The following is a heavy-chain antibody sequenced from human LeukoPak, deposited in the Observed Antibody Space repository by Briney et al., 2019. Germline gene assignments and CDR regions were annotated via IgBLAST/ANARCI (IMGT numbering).Heavy chain of an antibody. CDR1: GGSISSSSYY. Sequence: SETLSLTCTVSGGSISSSSYYWGWIRQPPGKGLEWIGSIYYSGSTYYNPSLKSRVTISVDTSKNQFSLKLSSVTAADTAVYYCAAAAPSYYYYYMDVWGKGTTVTVSS. J-gene: IGHJ6*03. CDR2: IYYSGST. V-gene: IGHV4-39*07. D-gene: IGHD6-25*01. CDR3: AAAAPSYYYYYMDV.